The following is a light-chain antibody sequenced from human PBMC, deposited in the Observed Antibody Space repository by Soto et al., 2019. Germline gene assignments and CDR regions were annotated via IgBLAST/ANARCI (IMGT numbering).Light chain of an antibody. J-gene: IGLJ2*01. Sequence: NFMLTQPHSVSESPGKTVTISCTRRSGSIASNYVQCYKQRPGSAPTTVIYEDNQRPSGVPDWFSGSIDSSSNSASLTISGLKTEDEADYFCQSYDSSPNVLFGGGTKLTVL. CDR2: EDN. CDR3: QSYDSSPNVL. CDR1: SGSIASNY. V-gene: IGLV6-57*04.